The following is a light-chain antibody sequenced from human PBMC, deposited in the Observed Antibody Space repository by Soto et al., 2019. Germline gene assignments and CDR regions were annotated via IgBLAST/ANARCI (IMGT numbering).Light chain of an antibody. V-gene: IGKV3-15*01. Sequence: TVMTQSPVTLSVSPGDTATLSCRASQSFTRSLAWYQQKPGQAPRLLIYGASTRATGIPARFSGSGSGTEFTLTISNLQSEDFAVYYCQQYNTWPRTFGQGTKLEMK. J-gene: IGKJ1*01. CDR1: QSFTRS. CDR2: GAS. CDR3: QQYNTWPRT.